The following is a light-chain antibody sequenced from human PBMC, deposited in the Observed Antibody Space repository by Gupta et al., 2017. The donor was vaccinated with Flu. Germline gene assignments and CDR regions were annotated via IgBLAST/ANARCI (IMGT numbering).Light chain of an antibody. Sequence: GTIQSPDSLAVCLGERDTIHCKSSQSVLYSSNNKNDLAWCQKKPGQPPELLIYWASTLQSGVPDRFSGSGSGTDFTLTISSLQAEDVAVYYCLQDYSTPLTFGEGTLVEIK. CDR3: LQDYSTPLT. CDR1: QSVLYSSNNKND. J-gene: IGKJ5*01. CDR2: WAS. V-gene: IGKV4-1*01.